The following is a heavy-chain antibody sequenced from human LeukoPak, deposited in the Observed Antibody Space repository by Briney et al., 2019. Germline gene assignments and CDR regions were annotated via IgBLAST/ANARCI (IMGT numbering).Heavy chain of an antibody. D-gene: IGHD1-26*01. J-gene: IGHJ4*02. V-gene: IGHV4-34*01. Sequence: SETLSLTCAVYGGSFSGYYWSWIRQPPGKGLEWIGEINHSGSTNHNPSLKSRVTISVDTSKNQFSLKLSSVTAADTAVYYCARMRSSFFRHFDYWGQGTLVTVSS. CDR2: INHSGST. CDR3: ARMRSSFFRHFDY. CDR1: GGSFSGYY.